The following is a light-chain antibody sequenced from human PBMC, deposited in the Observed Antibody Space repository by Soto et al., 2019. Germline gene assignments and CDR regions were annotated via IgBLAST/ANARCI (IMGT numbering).Light chain of an antibody. CDR1: QSVTPH. V-gene: IGKV3-11*01. CDR3: HQRSKGPRT. J-gene: IGKJ1*01. Sequence: DIVLTQYPATLSLSPGERATLSCRARQSVTPHLAWYPQIRGQAPRLVIYDASTRSTGIPPRFSGSGSGTLFTLILRGLEPEHSGIYYCHQRSKGPRTFGQGTTVAIK. CDR2: DAS.